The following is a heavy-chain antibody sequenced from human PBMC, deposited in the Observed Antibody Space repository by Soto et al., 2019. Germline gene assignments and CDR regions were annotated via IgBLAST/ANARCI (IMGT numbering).Heavy chain of an antibody. V-gene: IGHV1-69*02. CDR2: VNPILSMS. D-gene: IGHD3-10*01. J-gene: IGHJ4*02. CDR1: GDTFSFYT. Sequence: QVQLVQSGAELKKPVSSVKVSCKASGDTFSFYTINWVRQAPGLGLEWMGRVNPILSMSNYAQKFQGRVTMTADKSTRTAYMELRSLRSEDTAVYYCATSYGSGYRAFDYWGQGALVTVSS. CDR3: ATSYGSGYRAFDY.